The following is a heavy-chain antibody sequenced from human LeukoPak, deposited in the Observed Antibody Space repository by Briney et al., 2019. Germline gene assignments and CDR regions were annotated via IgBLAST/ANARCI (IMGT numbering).Heavy chain of an antibody. CDR1: GFMFSSNW. CDR3: ARTTSIALRRPFDY. D-gene: IGHD6-6*01. J-gene: IGHJ4*02. V-gene: IGHV3-7*03. Sequence: GGSLRLSCAASGFMFSSNWMSWVRLAPGKGLEWVANIKEDGTETYYVDSVKGRFTISRDNAKNSLYLQMNSLRAEDTAVYYCARTTSIALRRPFDYWGQGTLVTVSS. CDR2: IKEDGTET.